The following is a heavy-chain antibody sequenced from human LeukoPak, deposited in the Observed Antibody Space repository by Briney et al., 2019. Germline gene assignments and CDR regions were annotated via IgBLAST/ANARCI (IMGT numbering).Heavy chain of an antibody. D-gene: IGHD3-16*01. Sequence: ASVKVSCKASGYTFTSYDINWVRQATGQGLEWMGWMNPNSGNTGYAQKFQGRVTITRNTSISTAYMELSSLRSEDTAVYYCARGVWGYGKKNYYYYMDVWGKGTTVTVSS. CDR3: ARGVWGYGKKNYYYYMDV. CDR1: GYTFTSYD. J-gene: IGHJ6*03. V-gene: IGHV1-8*03. CDR2: MNPNSGNT.